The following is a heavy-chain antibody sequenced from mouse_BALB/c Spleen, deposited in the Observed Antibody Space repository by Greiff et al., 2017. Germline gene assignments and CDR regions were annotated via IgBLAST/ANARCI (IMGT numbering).Heavy chain of an antibody. Sequence: QVQLKQSGAELVRPGASVTLSCKASGYTFTDYEMHWVKQTPVHGLEWIGAIDPETGGTAYNQKFKGKATLTADKSSSTAYMELRSLTSEDSAVYYCTSGVRRAWFAYWGQGTLVTVSA. CDR2: IDPETGGT. D-gene: IGHD5-1*01. V-gene: IGHV1-15*01. CDR1: GYTFTDYE. J-gene: IGHJ3*01. CDR3: TSGVRRAWFAY.